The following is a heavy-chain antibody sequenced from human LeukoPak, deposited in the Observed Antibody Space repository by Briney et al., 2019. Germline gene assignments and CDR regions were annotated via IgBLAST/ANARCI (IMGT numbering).Heavy chain of an antibody. CDR2: IYSDGDS. CDR3: ARDLT. CDR1: GFXFSTNH. J-gene: IGHJ5*02. Sequence: GGSLRLSCAASGFXFSTNHMTWVRQAPGKGLEWVSVIYSDGDSYYADSVKGRFTISRDNSKNTLYLQMNSLRAEDTAVYYCARDLTWGQGTLVTVSS. V-gene: IGHV3-53*01.